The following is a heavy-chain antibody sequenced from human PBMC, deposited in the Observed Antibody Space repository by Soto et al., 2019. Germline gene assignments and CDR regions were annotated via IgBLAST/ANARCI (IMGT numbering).Heavy chain of an antibody. Sequence: PGGSLRLSCAASGFTFSSYGMHWVRQAPGKGLEWVAVISYDGSNKYYADSVKGRFTISRDNSKNTLYLQMNSLRAEDTAVYYCTTMIVVVIRDNWFDPWGQGTLVTVSS. J-gene: IGHJ5*02. CDR1: GFTFSSYG. V-gene: IGHV3-30*03. CDR2: ISYDGSNK. D-gene: IGHD3-22*01. CDR3: TTMIVVVIRDNWFDP.